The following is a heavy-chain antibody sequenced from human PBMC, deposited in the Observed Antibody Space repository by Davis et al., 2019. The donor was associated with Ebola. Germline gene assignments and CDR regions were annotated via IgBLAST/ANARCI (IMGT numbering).Heavy chain of an antibody. Sequence: SETLSLTCAVSGGSISSGDYYWSWIRQPPGKGLEWIGYIYYSGSTNYNPSLKSRVTISVDTSKNQFSLKLSSVTAADTAVYYCASLSDAQTNDYGDSVGAFDIWGQGTMVTVSS. CDR1: GGSISSGDYY. V-gene: IGHV4-61*08. CDR2: IYYSGST. CDR3: ASLSDAQTNDYGDSVGAFDI. D-gene: IGHD4-17*01. J-gene: IGHJ3*02.